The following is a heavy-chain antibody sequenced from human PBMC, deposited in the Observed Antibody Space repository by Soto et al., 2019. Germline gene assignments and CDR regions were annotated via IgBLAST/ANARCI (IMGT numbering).Heavy chain of an antibody. CDR1: GFTFSSYG. CDR2: IWYDGSNK. V-gene: IGHV3-33*01. Sequence: GGSLRLSCAASGFTFSSYGMHWVRQAPGKGLEWVAVIWYDGSNKYYADSVKGRFTISRDNSKNTLYLQMNSLRAEDTAVYYCARENDITGELLAFDIWGQGTMVTVSS. J-gene: IGHJ3*02. CDR3: ARENDITGELLAFDI. D-gene: IGHD3-10*01.